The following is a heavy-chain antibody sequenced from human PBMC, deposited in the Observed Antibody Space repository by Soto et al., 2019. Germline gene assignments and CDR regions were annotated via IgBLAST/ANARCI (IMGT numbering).Heavy chain of an antibody. V-gene: IGHV4-34*01. CDR1: GGSFSGYY. J-gene: IGHJ1*01. D-gene: IGHD3-3*01. Sequence: SETLSLTCAVYGGSFSGYYWSWIRQPPGKGLEWIGEINHSGSTNYNPSLKSRVTISVDTSNNQFSLKLSSVTAADTAVYYCARGGLMSIFGPTVGYFEQWGQGNQVPVSS. CDR3: ARGGLMSIFGPTVGYFEQ. CDR2: INHSGST.